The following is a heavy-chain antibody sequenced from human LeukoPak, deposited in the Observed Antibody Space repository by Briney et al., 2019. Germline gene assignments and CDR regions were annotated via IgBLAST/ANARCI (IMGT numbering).Heavy chain of an antibody. CDR3: TRVNLRGSNYNWFDP. J-gene: IGHJ5*02. D-gene: IGHD3-10*01. CDR1: GGTFRSHT. V-gene: IGHV1-69*08. Sequence: SVTVSCKTSGGTFRSHTFGWVRQAPGQGPEWMGKITPVIDTAKYAQRFQGRVSIYADESTTTVYMDLSGLRPDDTAIYYCTRVNLRGSNYNWFDPWGQGTRVTVSS. CDR2: ITPVIDTA.